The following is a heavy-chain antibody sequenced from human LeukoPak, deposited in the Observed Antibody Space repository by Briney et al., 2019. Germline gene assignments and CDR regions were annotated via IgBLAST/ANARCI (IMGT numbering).Heavy chain of an antibody. CDR2: INPSGGST. D-gene: IGHD5-24*01. CDR1: GYTFTSYY. CDR3: ASPGDGYTPPVEYYFDY. V-gene: IGHV1-46*01. J-gene: IGHJ4*02. Sequence: ASVEVSCKASGYTFTSYYMHWVRQAPGQGLEWMGIINPSGGSTSYAQKFQGRVTITADESTSTAYMELSSLRSEDTAVYYCASPGDGYTPPVEYYFDYWGQGTLVTVSS.